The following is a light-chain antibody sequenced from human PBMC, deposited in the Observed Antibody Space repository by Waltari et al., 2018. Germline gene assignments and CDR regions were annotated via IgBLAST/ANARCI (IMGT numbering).Light chain of an antibody. J-gene: IGLJ2*01. CDR1: SSHIGSNT. CDR3: AAWDDSLNALV. V-gene: IGLV1-44*01. CDR2: SDN. Sequence: QSVLTQPPSASGTPGQRVPLSCSGSSSHIGSNTVNWFQQLPGTAPKLLFYSDNQRPSGVPDRFSGSKSGTSASLAISGLQSEDEADYYCAAWDDSLNALVFGGGTKLTVL.